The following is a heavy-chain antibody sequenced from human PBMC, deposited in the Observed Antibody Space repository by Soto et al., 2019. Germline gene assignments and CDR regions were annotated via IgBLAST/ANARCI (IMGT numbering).Heavy chain of an antibody. CDR2: ISSSSSYT. D-gene: IGHD3-16*01. J-gene: IGHJ3*02. V-gene: IGHV3-11*06. Sequence: GGSLRLSCAASGFTLSDYYMSWIRQAPGKGLEWVSYISSSSSYTNYADSVKGRFTISRDNAKNSLYLQMNSLRAEDTAVYYCARDFNYDYVWGTREGAFDIWGQGTMVTVSS. CDR3: ARDFNYDYVWGTREGAFDI. CDR1: GFTLSDYY.